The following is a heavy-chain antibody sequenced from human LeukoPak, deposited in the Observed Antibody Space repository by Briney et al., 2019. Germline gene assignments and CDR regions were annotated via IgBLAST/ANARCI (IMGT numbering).Heavy chain of an antibody. CDR2: IYYSGST. CDR3: ARGGDYYGSGRAYDY. CDR1: GGSISSSSYY. D-gene: IGHD3-10*01. V-gene: IGHV4-39*07. Sequence: SETLSLTRTVSGGSISSSSYYWGWIRQPPGKGLEWIGSIYYSGSTYYNPSLKSRVTISVDTSKNQFSLKLSSVTAADTAVYYCARGGDYYGSGRAYDYWGKGALVTVSS. J-gene: IGHJ4*02.